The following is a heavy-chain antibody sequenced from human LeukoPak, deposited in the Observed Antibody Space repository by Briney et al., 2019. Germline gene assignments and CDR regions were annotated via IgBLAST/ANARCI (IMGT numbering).Heavy chain of an antibody. J-gene: IGHJ3*02. CDR1: GFTFSDYY. Sequence: GGSLRLSCAASGFTFSDYYMSWIRQAPGKGLEWVAVISYDGSNKYYADSVKGRFTISRDNSKNTLYLQMNSLRAEDTAVYYCAFSGSYSAFDIWGQGTMVTVSS. CDR3: AFSGSYSAFDI. V-gene: IGHV3-30-3*01. D-gene: IGHD1-26*01. CDR2: ISYDGSNK.